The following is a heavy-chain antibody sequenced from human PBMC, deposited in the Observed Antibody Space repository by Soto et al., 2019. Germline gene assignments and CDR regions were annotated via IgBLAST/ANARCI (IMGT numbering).Heavy chain of an antibody. V-gene: IGHV1-58*01. Sequence: SVKVSCKASGFTFTSSAVQWVRQARGQRLEWIGWIVVGSGNTNYAQKFQERVTITRDMSTSTAYMELSSLRSEDMAVYYCAATNRYDFWSGYSVNDYWRQGTLVTVSS. CDR1: GFTFTSSA. CDR3: AATNRYDFWSGYSVNDY. J-gene: IGHJ4*02. D-gene: IGHD3-3*01. CDR2: IVVGSGNT.